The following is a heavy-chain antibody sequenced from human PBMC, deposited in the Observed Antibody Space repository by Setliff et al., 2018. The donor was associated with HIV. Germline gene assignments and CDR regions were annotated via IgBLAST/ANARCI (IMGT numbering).Heavy chain of an antibody. J-gene: IGHJ1*01. Sequence: GGSLRLSCAASGFTFNTYAMSWVRQAPGKGLEWVSVISGSGASTFYADSVKGRFTISRDNSKSTLYLQMNGLRVEDTAVYYCVGPDYEDPQGGQWGQGTLVTVSS. CDR3: VGPDYEDPQGGQ. V-gene: IGHV3-23*01. CDR1: GFTFNTYA. CDR2: ISGSGAST. D-gene: IGHD3-22*01.